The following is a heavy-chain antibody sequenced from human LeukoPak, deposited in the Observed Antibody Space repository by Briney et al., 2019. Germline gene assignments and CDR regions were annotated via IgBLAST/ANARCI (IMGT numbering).Heavy chain of an antibody. V-gene: IGHV3-11*01. CDR3: ARGSDTAMVPLSY. J-gene: IGHJ4*02. Sequence: GGSLRLSCAASGFTFSDYCMSWIRQAPGKGLEWVSYISSGGSTIYYADSVKGRFTISRDNAKNSLYLQMNSLRAEDTAVYYCARGSDTAMVPLSYWGQGTLVTVSS. CDR2: ISSGGSTI. CDR1: GFTFSDYC. D-gene: IGHD5-18*01.